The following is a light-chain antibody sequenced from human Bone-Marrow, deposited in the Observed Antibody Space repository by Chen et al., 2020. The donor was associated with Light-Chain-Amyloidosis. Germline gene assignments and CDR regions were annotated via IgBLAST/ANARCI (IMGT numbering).Light chain of an antibody. Sequence: SHVLNQPSSVSVAPGQTATIPCGGNNIGSTSVHWYQQTPGQAPLLVVYDDSDRPSGIPERLSGSNSGNTATLTISRVEAGDEADYYCQVWDRSSDRPVFGGGTKLTVL. CDR2: DDS. CDR3: QVWDRSSDRPV. J-gene: IGLJ3*02. V-gene: IGLV3-21*02. CDR1: NIGSTS.